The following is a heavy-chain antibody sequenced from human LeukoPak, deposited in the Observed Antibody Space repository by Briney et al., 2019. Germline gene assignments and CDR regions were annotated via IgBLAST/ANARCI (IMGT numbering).Heavy chain of an antibody. CDR2: IYYSGST. V-gene: IGHV4-59*01. D-gene: IGHD6-13*01. J-gene: IGHJ2*01. Sequence: PSETLSLTCTVSGGSISSYYWSWIRQPPGKGLEWIGYIYYSGSTNYNPSLKSRVTISVDTSQNQFSLKLSSVTAADTAVYYCPRVMGSSWSLGFWYFDLWGRGTLVTVSS. CDR3: PRVMGSSWSLGFWYFDL. CDR1: GGSISSYY.